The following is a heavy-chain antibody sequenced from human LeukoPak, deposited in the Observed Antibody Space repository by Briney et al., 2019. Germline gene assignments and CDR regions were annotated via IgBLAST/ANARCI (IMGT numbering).Heavy chain of an antibody. V-gene: IGHV3-23*01. CDR1: GFTFSSYA. CDR2: ISGSGGNTYSGKT. Sequence: GGSLRLSCAASGFTFSSYAMSWVRQAPGKGLEWVSVISGSGGNTYSGKTYSADSVEGRFTISRDNSKNTLYLQMNSLRADDTAVYYCAKEKRYDWNELDCWGQGTLVTVSS. D-gene: IGHD1-1*01. J-gene: IGHJ4*02. CDR3: AKEKRYDWNELDC.